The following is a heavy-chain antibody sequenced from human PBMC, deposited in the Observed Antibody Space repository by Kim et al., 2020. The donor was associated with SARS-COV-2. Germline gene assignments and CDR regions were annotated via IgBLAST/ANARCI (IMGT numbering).Heavy chain of an antibody. J-gene: IGHJ4*02. CDR3: ARDADRGLGDILTGYYRGIDY. D-gene: IGHD3-9*01. CDR2: ISSSGSTI. V-gene: IGHV3-48*03. CDR1: GFTFSSYE. Sequence: GGSLRLSCAASGFTFSSYEMNWVRQAPGKGLEWVSYISSSGSTIYYADSVKGRFTISRDNAKNSLYLQMNSLRAEDTAVYYCARDADRGLGDILTGYYRGIDYWGQGTLVTVSS.